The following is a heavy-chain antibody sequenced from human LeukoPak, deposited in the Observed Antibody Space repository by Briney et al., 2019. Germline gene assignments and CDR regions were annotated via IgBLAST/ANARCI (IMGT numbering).Heavy chain of an antibody. Sequence: GGSLRLSCAASGFTFTAYYMSWMRQAPGKGLEWISHISGHGDTIYYADSVKGRFTVSRDNAKNSLYLQMNSLRVEDTGLYYCARYLEATETTWHYMDVWGKGTTVIVSS. J-gene: IGHJ6*03. CDR3: ARYLEATETTWHYMDV. D-gene: IGHD1-1*01. CDR1: GFTFTAYY. V-gene: IGHV3-11*01. CDR2: ISGHGDTI.